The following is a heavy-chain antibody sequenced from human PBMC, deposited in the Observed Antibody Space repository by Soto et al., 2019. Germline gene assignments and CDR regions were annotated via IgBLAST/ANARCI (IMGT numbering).Heavy chain of an antibody. D-gene: IGHD1-1*01. Sequence: ASVKVSCKASGYTFTSYAMHWVRQAPGQRLEWMGWINAGNGNTKYSQKFQGRVTITRDTSASTAYMELSSLRSEDTAVYYCARSELERRATVGYWGQGTLVTVS. V-gene: IGHV1-3*01. CDR1: GYTFTSYA. CDR2: INAGNGNT. J-gene: IGHJ4*02. CDR3: ARSELERRATVGY.